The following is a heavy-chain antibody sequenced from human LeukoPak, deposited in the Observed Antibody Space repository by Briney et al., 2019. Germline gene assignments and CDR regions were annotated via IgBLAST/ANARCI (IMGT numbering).Heavy chain of an antibody. V-gene: IGHV1-18*01. CDR3: ARGRIVGATTGWFDP. CDR2: ISAYNGNT. Sequence: ASVKVSCKASGYTFTSYGISWVRQAPGQGLEWMGWISAYNGNTNYAQKLQGRVTMTTDTSTSTAYMELRRLRSDDTAVYYCARGRIVGATTGWFDPWGQGTLVTVSS. J-gene: IGHJ5*02. D-gene: IGHD1-26*01. CDR1: GYTFTSYG.